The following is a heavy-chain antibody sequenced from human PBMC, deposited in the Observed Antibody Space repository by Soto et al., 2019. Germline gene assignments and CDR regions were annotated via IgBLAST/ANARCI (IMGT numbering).Heavy chain of an antibody. CDR2: IIPILGIA. CDR3: ARDLPGSLHGDYFDL. Sequence: QVQLVQSGAEVKKPGSSVKVSCKASGGTFSSYTISWVRQAPGQGLEWMGRIIPILGIANYAQKFQGRVTITADKSTSTAYMGLSSLRSEDTAVYYCARDLPGSLHGDYFDLWGRGTLVTVSS. CDR1: GGTFSSYT. D-gene: IGHD4-17*01. V-gene: IGHV1-69*08. J-gene: IGHJ2*01.